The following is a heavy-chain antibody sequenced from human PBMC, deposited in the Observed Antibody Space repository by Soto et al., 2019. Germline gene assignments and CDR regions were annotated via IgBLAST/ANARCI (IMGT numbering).Heavy chain of an antibody. V-gene: IGHV3-23*01. J-gene: IGHJ3*02. Sequence: PGGSLRLSCAASGFTFSSYAMSWVRQAPGKGLEWVSAIGGSAGTTYYADSVRGRFTISRDNSKNTLYLQMNSLRAEDTAVYYCAKDWAATLWGAFDIWGQGTMVTVSS. CDR2: IGGSAGTT. CDR1: GFTFSSYA. CDR3: AKDWAATLWGAFDI. D-gene: IGHD2-15*01.